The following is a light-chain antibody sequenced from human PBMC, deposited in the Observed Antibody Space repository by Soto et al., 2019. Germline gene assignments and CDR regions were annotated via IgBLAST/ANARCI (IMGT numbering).Light chain of an antibody. V-gene: IGKV1-5*01. J-gene: IGKJ1*01. CDR1: QSVNSW. CDR2: DAS. Sequence: DIQMTQSPSTLSASAGDRVSITCRASQSVNSWLAWFQQKPGKAPNLLIYDASSLESGVPQRFSGSGSGTEFTLTISSLQTDDFSTYYCQQYHSYWTFGQGTKVDIK. CDR3: QQYHSYWT.